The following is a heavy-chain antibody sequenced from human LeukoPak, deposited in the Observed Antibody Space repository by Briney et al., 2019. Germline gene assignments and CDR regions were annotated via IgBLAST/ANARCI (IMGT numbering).Heavy chain of an antibody. V-gene: IGHV4-59*01. Sequence: PSETLSLTCTVSDASMSHYYWSWFRQPPGKGLQWIGYISYTGSTNYNPSLKSRVSISIHTSKNQFSLKLSSVTAADTAVYYCARSDRYSGTYFEDWGQGTLVTVSS. D-gene: IGHD1-26*01. CDR1: DASMSHYY. CDR2: ISYTGST. J-gene: IGHJ4*02. CDR3: ARSDRYSGTYFED.